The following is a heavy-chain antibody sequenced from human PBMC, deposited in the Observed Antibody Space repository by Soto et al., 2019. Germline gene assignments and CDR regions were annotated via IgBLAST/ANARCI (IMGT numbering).Heavy chain of an antibody. D-gene: IGHD7-27*01. CDR3: ASLSSLTGDFFIPPWNEDFDY. CDR1: GFTFSSYW. Sequence: GGSLRLSCAASGFTFSSYWMHWVRQAPGKGLVWVSRINSDGSSTSYADSVKGRFTISRDNAKNTLYLQMNSLRAEDTAVYYCASLSSLTGDFFIPPWNEDFDYWGQGTLVTVSS. CDR2: INSDGSST. J-gene: IGHJ4*02. V-gene: IGHV3-74*01.